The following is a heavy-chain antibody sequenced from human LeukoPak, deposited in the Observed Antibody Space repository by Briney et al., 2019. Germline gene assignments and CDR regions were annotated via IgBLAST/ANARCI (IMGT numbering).Heavy chain of an antibody. CDR3: ARDADPLAFDY. V-gene: IGHV4-30-2*01. CDR1: GGSISSGFYS. Sequence: SQTLSLTCAVSGGSISSGFYSWNWIRQPPRKGLEWIGYVRHTGTTHYNPSLKSRLTISVDTSKNQFSLKLSSVTAADTAIYYCARDADPLAFDYWGQGTLVTVSS. J-gene: IGHJ4*02. CDR2: VRHTGTT.